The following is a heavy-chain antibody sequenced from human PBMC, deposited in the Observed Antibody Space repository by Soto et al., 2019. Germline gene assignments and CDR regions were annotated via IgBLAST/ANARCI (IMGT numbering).Heavy chain of an antibody. V-gene: IGHV1-3*01. CDR1: GRTFSSYT. Sequence: ASVKVSCKASGRTFSSYTISWVRQPPGQRLEWMGWINASNGKANYSQKFQGRVTITRDTSASTAYMELSSLRSEDTAVYYCASGYDFWSGYPYWGQGTLVTVSS. D-gene: IGHD3-3*01. J-gene: IGHJ4*02. CDR3: ASGYDFWSGYPY. CDR2: INASNGKA.